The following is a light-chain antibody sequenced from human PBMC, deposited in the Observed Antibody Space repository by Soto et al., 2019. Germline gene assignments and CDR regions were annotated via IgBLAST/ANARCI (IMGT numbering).Light chain of an antibody. J-gene: IGKJ1*01. CDR3: QQSYSTPPT. CDR1: QSISSY. Sequence: DIQMTQSPSSLSASVGDRVTIICRASQSISSYLNWYQQKPGKAPKLLIYAASSLQSGVPSRFSGSGSGTDFTLTISSLQPEDFATYYCQQSYSTPPTFGQGTKGEIK. V-gene: IGKV1-39*01. CDR2: AAS.